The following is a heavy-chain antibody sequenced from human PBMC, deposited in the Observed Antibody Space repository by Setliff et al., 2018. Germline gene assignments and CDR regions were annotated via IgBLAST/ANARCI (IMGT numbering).Heavy chain of an antibody. Sequence: ASVKVSCKASDYPFLSYGLSWVRQAPGQGLEWMGWISAYTGNADYAQNFQGRVTMTTDTSTNTAYMELGRLRSDDTAVYYCARDDSSGYLLDNWGQGTLVTVSS. CDR3: ARDDSSGYLLDN. CDR2: ISAYTGNA. J-gene: IGHJ4*02. V-gene: IGHV1-18*01. CDR1: DYPFLSYG. D-gene: IGHD3-22*01.